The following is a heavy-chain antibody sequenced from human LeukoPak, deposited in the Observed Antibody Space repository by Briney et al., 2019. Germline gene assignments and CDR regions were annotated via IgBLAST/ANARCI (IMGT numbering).Heavy chain of an antibody. CDR2: INHSGST. J-gene: IGHJ6*03. CDR1: GGPFTGYF. Sequence: SETLSLTCAVYGGPFTGYFWSWIRQPPGKGLEWIGEINHSGSTNYNPSLKSRVTISVDTSKNQFSLKLSSVTAADTAVYYCARGVMGYYCMDVWDKGTTVTVSS. V-gene: IGHV4-34*01. D-gene: IGHD3-16*01. CDR3: ARGVMGYYCMDV.